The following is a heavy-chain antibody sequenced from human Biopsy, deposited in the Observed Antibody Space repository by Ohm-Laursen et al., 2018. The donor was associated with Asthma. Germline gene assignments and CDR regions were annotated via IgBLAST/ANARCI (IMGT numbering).Heavy chain of an antibody. CDR1: GFSFDDYA. D-gene: IGHD3-10*01. CDR2: ISWNSGTI. V-gene: IGHV3-9*01. J-gene: IGHJ6*02. Sequence: SLRLSCAASGFSFDDYAMFWVRQAPGKGLEWVSGISWNSGTIGYADSVKGRFTISRDNAKNSLCLQMNSLGPEDTAVYYCARDMGAGPNQPPSGSGSSHLYGMDVWGQGTTVTVSS. CDR3: ARDMGAGPNQPPSGSGSSHLYGMDV.